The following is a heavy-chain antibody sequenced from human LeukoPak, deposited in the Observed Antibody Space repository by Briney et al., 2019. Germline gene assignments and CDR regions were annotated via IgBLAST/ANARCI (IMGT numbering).Heavy chain of an antibody. CDR1: GFTFDDYA. CDR3: AKDPSFVASHAFDI. V-gene: IGHV3-9*01. D-gene: IGHD2-2*01. J-gene: IGHJ3*02. CDR2: ISWNSGSI. Sequence: PGRSLRLSCAASGFTFDDYAMHWVRHAPGKGLEWVSGISWNSGSIGYADSVKGRFTISRDNAKNSLYLQMNSLRAEDTALYYCAKDPSFVASHAFDIWGQGTMVTVSS.